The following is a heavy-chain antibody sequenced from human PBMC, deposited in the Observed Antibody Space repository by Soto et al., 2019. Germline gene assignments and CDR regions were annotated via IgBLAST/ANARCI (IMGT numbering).Heavy chain of an antibody. V-gene: IGHV3-23*01. D-gene: IGHD6-13*01. Sequence: EVQLLESGGGLVQPGGSLRLSCAASGFTFSSYAMSWVRQAPGKGLEWVSAISGSGGSTYYADSVKGRFTISRDNSKNTLYLQMNNVSAEDTAVNYGAYSSTPFDYWGQGTLVTVSS. CDR2: ISGSGGST. CDR3: AYSSTPFDY. CDR1: GFTFSSYA. J-gene: IGHJ4*02.